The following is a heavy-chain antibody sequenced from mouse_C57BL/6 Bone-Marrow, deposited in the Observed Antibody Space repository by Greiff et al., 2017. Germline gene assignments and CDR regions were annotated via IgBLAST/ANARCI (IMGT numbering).Heavy chain of an antibody. CDR1: GFTFSSYG. CDR3: ARRGVYYDYDWYFDV. Sequence: EVQLVESGGDLVKPGGSLKLSCAASGFTFSSYGMSWVRQTPDKRLEWVATISSGGSYTYYPDSVKGQFTITRDNAKNSLYLQMSSLKSEDTAMYYCARRGVYYDYDWYFDVWGTGTTVTVSS. D-gene: IGHD2-4*01. J-gene: IGHJ1*03. V-gene: IGHV5-6*01. CDR2: ISSGGSYT.